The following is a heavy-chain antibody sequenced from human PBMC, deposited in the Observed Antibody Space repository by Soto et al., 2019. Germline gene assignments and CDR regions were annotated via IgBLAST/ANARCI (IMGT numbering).Heavy chain of an antibody. Sequence: SETLSLTCTVSGGSISSSSYYWGWIRQPPGKGLEWIGSIYYSGSTYYNPSLKSRVTISVDTSKNQFSLKLSSVTAADTAVYYCARRYDFWSGYYLGFDYWGQGTMVTRLL. CDR2: IYYSGST. CDR1: GGSISSSSYY. J-gene: IGHJ4*02. D-gene: IGHD3-3*01. V-gene: IGHV4-39*01. CDR3: ARRYDFWSGYYLGFDY.